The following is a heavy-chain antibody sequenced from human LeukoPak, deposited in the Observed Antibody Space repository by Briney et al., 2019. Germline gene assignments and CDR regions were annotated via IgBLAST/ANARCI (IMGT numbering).Heavy chain of an antibody. CDR3: AKERGYSYGGDFDY. CDR1: GFTVSSNY. CDR2: IYSGGST. Sequence: PGGSLRLSCAASGFTVSSNYMSWVRQAPGKGLGWVSVIYSGGSTYYADSVKGRFTISRDNSKNTLYLQMNSLRAEDTAVYYCAKERGYSYGGDFDYWGQGTLVTVSS. D-gene: IGHD5-18*01. V-gene: IGHV3-53*01. J-gene: IGHJ4*02.